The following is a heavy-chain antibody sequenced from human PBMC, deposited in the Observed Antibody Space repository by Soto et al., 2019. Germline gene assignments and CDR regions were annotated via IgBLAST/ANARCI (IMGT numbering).Heavy chain of an antibody. CDR1: DGSISSSSHY. Sequence: QLQLQESGPGLVKPSETLSLTCTVSDGSISSSSHYWGWLRQPPGKGLEWIGSISYSGSTYYNPSLESRVTISVDTSKSQFSLKLTSVTAADTAVYFCARGHGGVTIFGAPGHFDYWGQGTLVTVSS. CDR2: ISYSGST. J-gene: IGHJ4*01. D-gene: IGHD3-3*01. CDR3: ARGHGGVTIFGAPGHFDY. V-gene: IGHV4-39*01.